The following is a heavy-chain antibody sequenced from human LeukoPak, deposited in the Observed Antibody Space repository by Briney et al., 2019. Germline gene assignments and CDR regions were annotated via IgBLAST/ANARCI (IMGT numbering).Heavy chain of an antibody. V-gene: IGHV3-23*01. CDR2: ISGSGGST. CDR3: AKDLSGSYYFDY. CDR1: VFTFSSYA. J-gene: IGHJ4*02. D-gene: IGHD1-26*01. Sequence: GRSLRLSCAASVFTFSSYAMSWVRQAPGKGLEWVSAISGSGGSTYYADSVKGRFTISRDNSKNTLYLQMNSLRAEDTAVYYCAKDLSGSYYFDYWSQGTLVTVSS.